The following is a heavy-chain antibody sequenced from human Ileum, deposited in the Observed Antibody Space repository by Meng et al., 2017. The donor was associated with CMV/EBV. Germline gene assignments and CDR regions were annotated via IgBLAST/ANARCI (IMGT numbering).Heavy chain of an antibody. V-gene: IGHV1-2*02. J-gene: IGHJ4*02. D-gene: IGHD2-2*01. CDR1: GYSFTDYY. Sequence: VQLVKSGAVLGMPGASVKVSCKASGYSFTDYYIHWLRRAPGQGLEWMGWINPNSGDTNYAQTFQDRVTVTRDTSINTVYMDFRGLTSDDTAMYYCVRGANYASYRVDYWGQGTLVTVSS. CDR3: VRGANYASYRVDY. CDR2: INPNSGDT.